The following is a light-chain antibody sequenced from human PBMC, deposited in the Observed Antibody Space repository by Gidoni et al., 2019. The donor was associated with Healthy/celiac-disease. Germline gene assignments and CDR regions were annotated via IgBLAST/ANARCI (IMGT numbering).Light chain of an antibody. CDR3: QQYNNWPPDT. V-gene: IGKV3-15*01. CDR2: GAS. CDR1: QSVSSN. Sequence: EIVMTQSPATLSVSPGKSANLSGRASQSVSSNLAWYQQKPGQAPRHLIYGASTRATGIPARFSGSGSWTEFTLTISSLQSEDFAVYYCQQYNNWPPDTFGGGTKVEIK. J-gene: IGKJ4*01.